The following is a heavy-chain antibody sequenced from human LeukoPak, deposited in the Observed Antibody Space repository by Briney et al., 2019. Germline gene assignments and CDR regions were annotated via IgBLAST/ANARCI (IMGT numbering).Heavy chain of an antibody. CDR1: GFTFSSYA. CDR2: ISYDGSNK. V-gene: IGHV3-30*01. J-gene: IGHJ4*02. D-gene: IGHD1-14*01. CDR3: ARDPPEGFYFDY. Sequence: SGGSLRLSCAASGFTFSSYAMHWVRQAPGKGLEWVAVISYDGSNKYYADSVKGRFTISRDNSKNTLYLQMNSLRAEDTAVYYCARDPPEGFYFDYWGQGTLVTVSS.